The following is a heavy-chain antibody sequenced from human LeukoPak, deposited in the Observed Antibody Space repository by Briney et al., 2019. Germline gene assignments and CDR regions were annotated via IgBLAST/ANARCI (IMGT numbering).Heavy chain of an antibody. J-gene: IGHJ4*02. D-gene: IGHD6-19*01. Sequence: PGRSLRLSCAASGFTFSSYAMHWVRQAPGKGLEWVAVISYDGSNKYYADSVKGRFTISRDNSKNTLYLRMNSLRAEDTAVYYCXXXXXXSXWYTGLSYFDYWGQGTLVTVSS. CDR3: XXXXXXSXWYTGLSYFDY. V-gene: IGHV3-30-3*01. CDR1: GFTFSSYA. CDR2: ISYDGSNK.